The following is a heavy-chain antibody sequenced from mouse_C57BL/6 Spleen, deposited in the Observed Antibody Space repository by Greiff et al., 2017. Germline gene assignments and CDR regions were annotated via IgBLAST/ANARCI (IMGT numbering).Heavy chain of an antibody. V-gene: IGHV1-15*01. CDR2: IDPETGGT. J-gene: IGHJ4*01. Sequence: QVQLQQSGAELVRPGASVTLSCKASGYTFTDYEMHWVKQTPVHGLEWIGAIDPETGGTAYNQKFKGKAILTADKSSSTAYMELRSLTSEDSAVYCCTRGGYSNYGYYAMDYWGQGTSVTVSS. CDR1: GYTFTDYE. CDR3: TRGGYSNYGYYAMDY. D-gene: IGHD2-5*01.